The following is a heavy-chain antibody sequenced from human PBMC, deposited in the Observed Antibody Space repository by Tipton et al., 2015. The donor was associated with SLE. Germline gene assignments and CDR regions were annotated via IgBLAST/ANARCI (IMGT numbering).Heavy chain of an antibody. CDR3: ARRGVDTDMAYYLDY. J-gene: IGHJ4*02. V-gene: IGHV4-34*01. D-gene: IGHD5-18*01. Sequence: TLSLTCAVYGGSFSGYYWSWIRQPPGKGLEWIGEINHSGSTNYNPSLKSRVTISVDTSKNQFSLKLSSVTAADTAVYYCARRGVDTDMAYYLDYWVQGTLVTVSS. CDR2: INHSGST. CDR1: GGSFSGYY.